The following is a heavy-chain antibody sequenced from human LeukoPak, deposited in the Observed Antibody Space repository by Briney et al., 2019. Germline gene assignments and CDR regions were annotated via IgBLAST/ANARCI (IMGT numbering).Heavy chain of an antibody. J-gene: IGHJ4*02. D-gene: IGHD3-10*01. CDR1: GFTFSSYG. CDR3: ARVSKWFGECADY. V-gene: IGHV3-33*08. CDR2: IWYGGSNK. Sequence: GRSLRLSCAASGFTFSSYGMHWVRQAPGKGLEWVAVIWYGGSNKYYADSVKGRFTISRDNAKNSQYLQMNSLRVEDTAVYYCARVSKWFGECADYWGQGTLVTVSS.